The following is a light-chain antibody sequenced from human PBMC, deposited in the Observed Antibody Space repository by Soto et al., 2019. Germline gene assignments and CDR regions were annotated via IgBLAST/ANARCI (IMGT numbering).Light chain of an antibody. CDR3: QQRRSWPPTIT. Sequence: EVVLTQSPVTLSLSPVERATLSCRAIQSFRGLLAWYQQKPGQAPRLLIYDAYNRATGIPPRFSGSGSGTDFTLTISSLEPEDFAVYYCQQRRSWPPTITFGQGTRLEIK. J-gene: IGKJ5*01. CDR2: DAY. CDR1: QSFRGL. V-gene: IGKV3-11*01.